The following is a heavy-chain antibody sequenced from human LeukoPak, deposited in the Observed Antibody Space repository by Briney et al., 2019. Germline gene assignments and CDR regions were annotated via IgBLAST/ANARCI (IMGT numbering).Heavy chain of an antibody. Sequence: GGSLRLSCATSGFTFNIYSMTWVRQAPGKGLEWVSSFADSGGNTYYADSVKGRFTVSRDSSKNTLFLQMNSLRAEDTAVYYCAKGSAPWGYYLDNWGQGTLVTVSS. CDR1: GFTFNIYS. CDR2: FADSGGNT. D-gene: IGHD7-27*01. J-gene: IGHJ4*02. V-gene: IGHV3-23*01. CDR3: AKGSAPWGYYLDN.